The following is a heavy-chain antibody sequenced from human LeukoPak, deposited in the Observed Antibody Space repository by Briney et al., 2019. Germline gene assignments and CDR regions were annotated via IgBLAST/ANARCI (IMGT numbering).Heavy chain of an antibody. CDR3: AKDLEIQLWYNPDFDH. CDR1: GFTFDDYA. D-gene: IGHD5-18*01. Sequence: PGRSLRLSCAASGFTFDDYAMHWVRQAPGKGLEWVSGISWNSGSIGYADSVKGRFTISRDNSKNTLYLQMNGLRAEDTAVYYCAKDLEIQLWYNPDFDHWGQGTLVTVSS. CDR2: ISWNSGSI. V-gene: IGHV3-9*01. J-gene: IGHJ4*02.